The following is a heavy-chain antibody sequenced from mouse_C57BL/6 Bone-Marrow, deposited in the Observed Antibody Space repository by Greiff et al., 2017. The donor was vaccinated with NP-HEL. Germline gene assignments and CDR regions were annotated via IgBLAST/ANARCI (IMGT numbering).Heavy chain of an antibody. CDR1: GYTFTNYW. J-gene: IGHJ4*01. CDR3: ARGLPGGAMDY. Sequence: VQLVESGAELVRPGTSVKMSCKASGYTFTNYWIGWAKQRPGHGLEWIGDIYPGGGYTNYNEKFKGKATLTADKSSSTAYMQFSSLTSEDSAIYYCARGLPGGAMDYWGQGTSVTVSS. D-gene: IGHD2-1*01. V-gene: IGHV1-63*01. CDR2: IYPGGGYT.